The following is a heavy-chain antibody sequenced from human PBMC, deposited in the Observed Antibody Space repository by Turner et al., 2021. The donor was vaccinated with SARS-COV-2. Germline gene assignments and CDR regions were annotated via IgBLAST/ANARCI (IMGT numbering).Heavy chain of an antibody. CDR3: ARELPSSDRYFDS. Sequence: EVQLVESGGGLVKPGGSLTLSCAASGFTFSNYGMNWVRQAPGKGLEWVSSISSSSNYISYADSMRGRFTISRDNAKSSLYLQMNSLRAEDTALYYCARELPSSDRYFDSWGQGTLVTVSS. D-gene: IGHD3-22*01. V-gene: IGHV3-21*01. J-gene: IGHJ4*02. CDR2: ISSSSNYI. CDR1: GFTFSNYG.